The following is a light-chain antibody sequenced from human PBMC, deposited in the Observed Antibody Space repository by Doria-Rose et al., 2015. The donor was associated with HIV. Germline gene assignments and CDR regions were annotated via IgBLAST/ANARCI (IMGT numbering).Light chain of an antibody. CDR1: QSFSSTY. V-gene: IGKV3-20*01. CDR2: DGS. J-gene: IGKJ1*01. CDR3: HQYGTSWT. Sequence: TQSPGTLSLSPGERATLSCRASQSFSSTYLAWYQQKPGQAPSLPIYDGSTRATGIPDRFSASGSGTDFTLTINRLEPEDFALYYCHQYGTSWTFGQETKVEI.